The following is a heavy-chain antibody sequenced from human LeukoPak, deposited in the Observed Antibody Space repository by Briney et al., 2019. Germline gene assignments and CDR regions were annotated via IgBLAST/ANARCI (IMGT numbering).Heavy chain of an antibody. CDR3: ARDGGDCSGDSCYVDY. CDR1: GFTFSTYA. V-gene: IGHV3-23*01. CDR2: ISGRDGST. Sequence: GGSLRLSCAASGFTFSTYAMSWVRQAPGKGLEWVSGISGRDGSTYYADSVKGRFTISRDISKNTLYLQMNSLRAEDTALYYCARDGGDCSGDSCYVDYWGQGTLVTVSS. J-gene: IGHJ4*02. D-gene: IGHD2-15*01.